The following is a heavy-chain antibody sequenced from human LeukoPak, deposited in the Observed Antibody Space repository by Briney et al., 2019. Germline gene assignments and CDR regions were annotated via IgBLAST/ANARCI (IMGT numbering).Heavy chain of an antibody. CDR2: ISSNGGST. V-gene: IGHV3-64*01. J-gene: IGHJ4*02. CDR3: ARISSSYDYDY. CDR1: GFTFSSYG. D-gene: IGHD6-6*01. Sequence: GGSLRLSCAASGFTFSSYGMHWVRQAPGQGLEYVAAISSNGGSTDYAHSVNGRFTLSRDNSKNALYLQMGSLRAEDMAVYYCARISSSYDYDYWGQGNLVTVSS.